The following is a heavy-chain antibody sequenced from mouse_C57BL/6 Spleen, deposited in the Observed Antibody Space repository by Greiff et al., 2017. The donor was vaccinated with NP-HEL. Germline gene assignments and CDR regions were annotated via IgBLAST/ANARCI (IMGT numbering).Heavy chain of an antibody. CDR2: IYPGSGST. V-gene: IGHV1-55*01. J-gene: IGHJ4*01. Sequence: QVQLQQPGAELVKPGASVKMSCKASGYTFTSYWITWVKQRPGQGLEWIGDIYPGSGSTNCNEKFKSKATLTVDTSSSTAYMQLSSLTSEDSAVYYCARTAQATSYAMDDWGQGTSVTVSS. D-gene: IGHD3-2*02. CDR3: ARTAQATSYAMDD. CDR1: GYTFTSYW.